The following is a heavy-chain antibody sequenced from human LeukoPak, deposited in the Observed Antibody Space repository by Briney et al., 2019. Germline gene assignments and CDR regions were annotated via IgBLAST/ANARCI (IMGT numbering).Heavy chain of an antibody. J-gene: IGHJ4*02. CDR2: IRYDGSNK. V-gene: IGHV3-30*02. CDR3: AKSEVLEVTFGGVIG. CDR1: GFTFSSYG. Sequence: GGSLRLSCAASGFTFSSYGMHWVRQAPGKGLEWVAFIRYDGSNKYYADSVKGRFTISRDNSKNTLYLQMNSLRAEDTAVYYCAKSEVLEVTFGGVIGGGQGTLVTVSS. D-gene: IGHD3-16*02.